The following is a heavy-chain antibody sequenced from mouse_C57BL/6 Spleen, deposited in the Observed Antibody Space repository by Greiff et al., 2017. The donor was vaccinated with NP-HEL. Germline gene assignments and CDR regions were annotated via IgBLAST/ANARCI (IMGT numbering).Heavy chain of an antibody. CDR2: ISYDGSN. CDR3: ARDGGYYFLFAY. CDR1: GYSITSGYY. Sequence: EVKLLESGPGLVKPSQSLSLTCSVTGYSITSGYYWNWIRQFPGNKLEWMGYISYDGSNNYNPSLKNRISITRDTSKNQFFLKLNSVTTEDTATYYCARDGGYYFLFAYWGQGTLVTVSA. J-gene: IGHJ3*01. D-gene: IGHD2-3*01. V-gene: IGHV3-6*01.